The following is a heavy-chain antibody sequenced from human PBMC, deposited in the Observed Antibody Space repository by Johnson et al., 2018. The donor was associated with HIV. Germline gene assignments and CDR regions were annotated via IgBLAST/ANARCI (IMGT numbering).Heavy chain of an antibody. D-gene: IGHD6-19*01. CDR1: GFTFSSSW. CDR2: IKCDGSEK. CDR3: EKGAVACIKDAFDI. J-gene: IGHJ3*02. V-gene: IGHV3-52*01. Sequence: VQLVESGGGVVRPGGSLRLSCAASGFTFSSSWMHWVCQAPEKGLEWVADIKCDGSEKYYVDSVKGRFTISRDNGKNSLYLQMNSLRTEDTALYYCEKGAVACIKDAFDIWGQGTMVTVSS.